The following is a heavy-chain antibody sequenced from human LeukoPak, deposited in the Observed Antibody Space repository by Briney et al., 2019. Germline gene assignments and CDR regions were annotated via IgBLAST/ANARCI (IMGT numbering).Heavy chain of an antibody. V-gene: IGHV3-23*01. J-gene: IGHJ4*02. CDR1: GFTCISYG. Sequence: PGGSLRLSCTTSGFTCISYGMNWVRQAPGKGLEWVSGISSGGGSTYYADSVKGRSTISRDNSKNTLYLQMNSLRADDTAVYYCASGPSGSYDYWGEGTLVTVSS. CDR3: ASGPSGSYDY. D-gene: IGHD1-26*01. CDR2: ISSGGGST.